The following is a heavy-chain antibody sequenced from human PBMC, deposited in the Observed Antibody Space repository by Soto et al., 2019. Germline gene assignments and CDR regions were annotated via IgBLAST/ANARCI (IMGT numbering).Heavy chain of an antibody. D-gene: IGHD3-16*01. CDR2: INTYNGNT. CDR1: GYSFTRYG. Sequence: ASVKVSCKASGYSFTRYGIAWARQAPGQGLEWMGWINTYNGNTNYAQNLQGRVTLATDTSTSTAYMELTSLRSNDTAIYYCAMVDVYVTPSPQDVWGQGTTVTVSS. V-gene: IGHV1-18*01. J-gene: IGHJ6*02. CDR3: AMVDVYVTPSPQDV.